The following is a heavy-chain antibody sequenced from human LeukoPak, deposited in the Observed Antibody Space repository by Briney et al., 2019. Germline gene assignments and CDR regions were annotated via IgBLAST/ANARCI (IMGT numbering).Heavy chain of an antibody. D-gene: IGHD5-18*01. J-gene: IGHJ3*02. CDR1: GGTFSSYA. CDR3: ARDPGSYGLGSDAFDI. Sequence: SVKVSCKASGGTFSSYAISWVRQAPGQGLEWMGGIIPIFGTANYAQKFQGRVTITADETTSTAYMELSSLRSEDTAVYYCARDPGSYGLGSDAFDIWGQGTMVTVSS. V-gene: IGHV1-69*13. CDR2: IIPIFGTA.